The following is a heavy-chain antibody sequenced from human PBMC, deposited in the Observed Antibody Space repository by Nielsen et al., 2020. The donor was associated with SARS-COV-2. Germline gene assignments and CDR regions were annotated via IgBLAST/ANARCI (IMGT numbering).Heavy chain of an antibody. Sequence: ASVKVSCKASGYTFTSYGISWVRQAPGQGLEWMGWISAYNGNTNYAQKLQGRVTMTTDTSTSTAYMELSRLRSDDTAVYYCARDVNMITFGGVMYYFDYWGQGTLVTVSS. CDR1: GYTFTSYG. CDR2: ISAYNGNT. D-gene: IGHD3-16*01. V-gene: IGHV1-18*01. CDR3: ARDVNMITFGGVMYYFDY. J-gene: IGHJ4*02.